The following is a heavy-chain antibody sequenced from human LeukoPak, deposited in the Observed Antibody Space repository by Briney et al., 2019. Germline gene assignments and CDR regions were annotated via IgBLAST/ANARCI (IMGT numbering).Heavy chain of an antibody. CDR3: ARTTEGGYTYDYFYYYYMDV. J-gene: IGHJ6*03. D-gene: IGHD5-18*01. Sequence: PSETLSLTCAVSGGSISSSNWWSWVRQPPGKGLEWIGYIYYSGSTNYNPSLKSRVTISVDTSKNQFSLKLSSVTAADTAVYFCARTTEGGYTYDYFYYYYMDVWGKGTTVIISS. V-gene: IGHV4-4*02. CDR2: IYYSGST. CDR1: GGSISSSNW.